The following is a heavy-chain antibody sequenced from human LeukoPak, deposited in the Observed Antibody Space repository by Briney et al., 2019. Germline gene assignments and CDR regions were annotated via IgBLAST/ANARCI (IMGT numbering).Heavy chain of an antibody. V-gene: IGHV3-15*07. Sequence: GGSLRLSCAASGFTFSNAWMNWVRQAPGKGLEWVGRIKSKTDGGTTDYAAPVKGRFTISRGDSKNTLYLQMNSLKTEDTAVYYCSTTYYYDSSEGYWGQGTLVTVSS. CDR1: GFTFSNAW. D-gene: IGHD3-22*01. J-gene: IGHJ4*02. CDR3: STTYYYDSSEGY. CDR2: IKSKTDGGTT.